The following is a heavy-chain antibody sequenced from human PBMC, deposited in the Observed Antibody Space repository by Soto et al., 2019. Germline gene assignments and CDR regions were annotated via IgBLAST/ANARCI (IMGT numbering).Heavy chain of an antibody. CDR2: INPSGGST. CDR1: GYTFTSYY. Sequence: ASVKVSCKASGYTFTSYYMDWVRQAPGQGLEWMGIINPSGGSTSYAQKFQGRVTMTRETSTSTVYMELSSLRYEDTAVYYCARVIAAAVDDAFDIWGQGTMVTVSS. CDR3: ARVIAAAVDDAFDI. V-gene: IGHV1-46*01. J-gene: IGHJ3*02. D-gene: IGHD6-13*01.